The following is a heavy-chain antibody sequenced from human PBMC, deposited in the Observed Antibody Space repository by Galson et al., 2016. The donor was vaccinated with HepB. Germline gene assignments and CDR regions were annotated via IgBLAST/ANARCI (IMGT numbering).Heavy chain of an antibody. D-gene: IGHD3-3*01. CDR2: IKQDGSEK. Sequence: SLRLSCAASGFTISTYWMSWVRQAPGKGLEQVANIKQDGSEKYYVDSVKGRFTISRDNAKNSLYLQMNSLRAEDTAVYYCARDSITIFGGYYYGMDVWGQGTTVTVSS. V-gene: IGHV3-7*01. CDR1: GFTISTYW. J-gene: IGHJ6*02. CDR3: ARDSITIFGGYYYGMDV.